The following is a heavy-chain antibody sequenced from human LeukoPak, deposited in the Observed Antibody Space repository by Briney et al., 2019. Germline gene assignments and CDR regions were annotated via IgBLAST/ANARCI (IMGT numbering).Heavy chain of an antibody. Sequence: ASVKVSCKASGYTFTSYGISWVRQAPGQGLEWMGCISAYNGNTNYAQKLQGRVTMTTDTSTSTAYMELRSLRSDDTAVYYCARQESGSWPRRGYFQHWGQGTLVTVSS. J-gene: IGHJ1*01. CDR3: ARQESGSWPRRGYFQH. V-gene: IGHV1-18*01. CDR1: GYTFTSYG. D-gene: IGHD6-13*01. CDR2: ISAYNGNT.